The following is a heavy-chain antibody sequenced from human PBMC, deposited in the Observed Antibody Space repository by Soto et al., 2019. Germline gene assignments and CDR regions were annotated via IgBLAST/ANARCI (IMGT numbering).Heavy chain of an antibody. V-gene: IGHV3-23*01. CDR2: ISGSGGSG. D-gene: IGHD3-22*01. CDR3: ARGGYYDSSGYSTPHFDY. J-gene: IGHJ4*02. CDR1: GCKFNSYS. Sequence: GVLRISDEASGCKFNSYSMAWVRQAPGKGLEWGSPISGSGGSGSSVDSGQGRFTIYRDNSRNTLSLQMNSLRAEDTAVYYCARGGYYDSSGYSTPHFDYWGQGTLVTVSS.